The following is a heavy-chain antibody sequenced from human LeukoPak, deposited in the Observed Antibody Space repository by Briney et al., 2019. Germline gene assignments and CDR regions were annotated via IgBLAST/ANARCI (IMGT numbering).Heavy chain of an antibody. CDR3: VRGNPFGGY. CDR2: IKQDGSEI. D-gene: IGHD2-15*01. J-gene: IGHJ4*02. CDR1: GFTVSSSY. V-gene: IGHV3-7*03. Sequence: PGGSLRLSCAASGFTVSSSYMNWVRQAPGKGLEWVANIKQDGSEISYVDSVKGRFTVSRDNAKNSLYLEMNSLRAEDTAVYYCVRGNPFGGYWGQGTLVTVSS.